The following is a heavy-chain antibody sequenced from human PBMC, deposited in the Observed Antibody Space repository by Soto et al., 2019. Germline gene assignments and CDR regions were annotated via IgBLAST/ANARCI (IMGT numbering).Heavy chain of an antibody. CDR2: INHSGST. V-gene: IGHV4-34*01. D-gene: IGHD3-22*01. Sequence: SETLSLTCAVYGGSFSGYYWSWIRQPPGKGLEWIGEINHSGSTNYNPSLKSRVTISVDTSKNQFSLKLSSVTAADTAVYYCARGRRITMIVVVINIPKGPFDYWGQGTLGTVSS. CDR1: GGSFSGYY. J-gene: IGHJ4*02. CDR3: ARGRRITMIVVVINIPKGPFDY.